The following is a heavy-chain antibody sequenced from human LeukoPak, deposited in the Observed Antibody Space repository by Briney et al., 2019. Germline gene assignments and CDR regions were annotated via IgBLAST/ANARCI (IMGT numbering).Heavy chain of an antibody. Sequence: ASVKVSCKASGGTFSSYAISWVRQAPGQGLEWMGRIIPILGIANYAQKFQGRVTITADKSTSTAYMELSSLRSEDTAVYYCARGVLEQQLETYNRFDPWGQGTLVTVSS. V-gene: IGHV1-69*04. D-gene: IGHD6-13*01. CDR2: IIPILGIA. CDR1: GGTFSSYA. J-gene: IGHJ5*02. CDR3: ARGVLEQQLETYNRFDP.